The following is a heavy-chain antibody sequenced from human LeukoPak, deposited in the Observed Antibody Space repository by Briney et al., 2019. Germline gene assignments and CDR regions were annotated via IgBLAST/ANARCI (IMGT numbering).Heavy chain of an antibody. CDR3: AKDTNGGYGY. CDR1: GFTFNSNA. J-gene: IGHJ4*02. CDR2: ISGSGGST. D-gene: IGHD5-12*01. Sequence: GGSLSLSCAASGFTFNSNAMSWVRPAPGQELEWVSAISGSGGSTYYADSVKVRFTISRDNSKNTLYLQMNSLRAEDTAVYYCAKDTNGGYGYWGQGTLVTVSS. V-gene: IGHV3-23*01.